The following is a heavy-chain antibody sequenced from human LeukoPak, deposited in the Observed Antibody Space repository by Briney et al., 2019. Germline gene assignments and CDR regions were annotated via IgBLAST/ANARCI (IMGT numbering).Heavy chain of an antibody. CDR2: INHSGST. CDR1: GGSFSGYY. V-gene: IGHV4-34*01. D-gene: IGHD2/OR15-2a*01. CDR3: ARSIPYYGMDV. J-gene: IGHJ6*02. Sequence: SETLSLTCAVYGGSFSGYYWSWIRQPPGKGLEWIGEINHSGSTNYNPPLKSRVTMSVDTSKNQFSLKLSSVTAADTAVYYCARSIPYYGMDVWGQGTTVTVSS.